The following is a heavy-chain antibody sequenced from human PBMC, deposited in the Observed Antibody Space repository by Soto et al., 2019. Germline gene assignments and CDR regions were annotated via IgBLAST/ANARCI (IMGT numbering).Heavy chain of an antibody. V-gene: IGHV4-39*01. CDR2: IYYSGTT. CDR1: GDSITSNSYF. J-gene: IGHJ4*02. Sequence: QLQLQESGPGLVKPSETLSLTCTVSGDSITSNSYFWAWIRQPPGKGLEWIGSIYYSGTTYYNPSLKSRVTISVDRSKNQFSLKLSSVTAADTAVYYCARRFSVDYFDYWGQGALVTVSS. CDR3: ARRFSVDYFDY.